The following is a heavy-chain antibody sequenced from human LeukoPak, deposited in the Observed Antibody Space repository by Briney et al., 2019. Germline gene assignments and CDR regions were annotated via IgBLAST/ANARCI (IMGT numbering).Heavy chain of an antibody. CDR2: INPNSGGT. CDR3: ARAVTVTAAFDI. V-gene: IGHV1-2*02. CDR1: GYTFTGYY. J-gene: IGHJ3*02. Sequence: GASVKVSCKASGYTFTGYYMHWVRQAPGQGLEWMGWINPNSGGTNYAQKFQGRVTITADKSTSTAYMELSSLRSEDTAVYYCARAVTVTAAFDIWGQGTMVTVSS. D-gene: IGHD4-11*01.